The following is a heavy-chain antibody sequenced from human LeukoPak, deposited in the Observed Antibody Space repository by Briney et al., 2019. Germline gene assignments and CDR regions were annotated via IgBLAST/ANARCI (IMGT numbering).Heavy chain of an antibody. V-gene: IGHV4-59*01. CDR2: IYSSGST. CDR3: ARTTEGGYSYGYFYYYYMDV. D-gene: IGHD5-18*01. CDR1: GGSIRGYY. J-gene: IGHJ6*03. Sequence: SETLSLTCNVSGGSIRGYYWSWIRQPPGKGLEWIGYIYSSGSTNYKSSLKSRVTISVDTSKNQFSLKLSSVTAADTAVYYCARTTEGGYSYGYFYYYYMDVWGKGTTVTISS.